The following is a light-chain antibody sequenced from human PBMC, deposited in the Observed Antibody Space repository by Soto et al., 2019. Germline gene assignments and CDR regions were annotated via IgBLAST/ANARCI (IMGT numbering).Light chain of an antibody. Sequence: SYELTQPPSVSVAPGQTARITCGGNNIGSKSVHWYQQKPGQAPVLVVYDDSDRPLEIPDRFSGSKSGTSATLDITDLQTGDEADYYCGAWDSSLSAGVFGTGTKLTVL. J-gene: IGLJ1*01. V-gene: IGLV3-21*02. CDR3: GAWDSSLSAGV. CDR1: NIGSKS. CDR2: DDS.